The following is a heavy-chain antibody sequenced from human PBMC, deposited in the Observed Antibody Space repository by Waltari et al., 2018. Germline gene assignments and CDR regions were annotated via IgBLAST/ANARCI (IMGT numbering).Heavy chain of an antibody. CDR2: IYHSGST. CDR3: ARDDDFWSGYYTGFDY. J-gene: IGHJ4*02. Sequence: VQLVESGGGLVQPGRSLRLSCTASGFTFGDYAMSWIRQPPGKGLEWIGSIYHSGSTYYNPSLKSRVTISVDTSKNQFSLKLSSVTAADTAVYYCARDDDFWSGYYTGFDYWGQGTLVTVSS. D-gene: IGHD3-3*01. V-gene: IGHV4-38-2*02. CDR1: GFTFGDYA.